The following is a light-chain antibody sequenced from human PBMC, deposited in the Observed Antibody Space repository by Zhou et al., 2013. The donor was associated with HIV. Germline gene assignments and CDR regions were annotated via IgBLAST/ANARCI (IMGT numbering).Light chain of an antibody. CDR1: QSISSW. CDR3: QQYNSYPYT. Sequence: DIQMTQSPSTLSASVGDRVTITCRASQSISSWLAWYQQKPGKAPKLLIYKASNLESGVPSRFSGSGSGTEFTLTISSLQPDDFATYYCQQYNSYPYTFGPGDRSWRSN. J-gene: IGKJ2*01. V-gene: IGKV1-5*03. CDR2: KAS.